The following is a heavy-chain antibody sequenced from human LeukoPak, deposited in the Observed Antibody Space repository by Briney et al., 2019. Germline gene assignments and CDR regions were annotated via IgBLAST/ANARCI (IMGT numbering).Heavy chain of an antibody. J-gene: IGHJ5*02. CDR2: IYYSGST. D-gene: IGHD2-21*01. CDR1: GVSISSGGYY. V-gene: IGHV4-31*03. CDR3: ARESIVVARNWFDP. Sequence: SQTLSLTCTVSGVSISSGGYYWSWIRQHPGKGLEWIGYIYYSGSTYYNPSLKSRVTISVDTSKNQFSLKLSSVTAADTAVYYCARESIVVARNWFDPWGQGTLVTVSS.